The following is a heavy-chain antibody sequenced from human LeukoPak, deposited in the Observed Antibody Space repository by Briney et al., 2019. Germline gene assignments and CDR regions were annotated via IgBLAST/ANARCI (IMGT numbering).Heavy chain of an antibody. Sequence: SETLSLTCAVYGGSFSGYYWSWIRQPPGKGLEWIGEINHSGSTNYNPSLQSRVTISVDTSKNQFSLKLSSVTAADTAVYYCARGPVYYYYGMDVWGQGTTVTVSS. CDR3: ARGPVYYYYGMDV. J-gene: IGHJ6*02. V-gene: IGHV4-34*01. CDR1: GGSFSGYY. CDR2: INHSGST.